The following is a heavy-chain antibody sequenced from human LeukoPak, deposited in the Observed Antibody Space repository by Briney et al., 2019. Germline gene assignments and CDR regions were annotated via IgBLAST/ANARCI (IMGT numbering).Heavy chain of an antibody. V-gene: IGHV3-11*01. CDR2: ISSGGGSI. Sequence: PGGSLRLSCAASGLTFSDYYMTWIRQAPGKGLEWVSYISSGGGSIYYADSVKGRLTISRDNAKNSLYLQMNSLRAEDTAVYYCAGKEDTVDYYYGLDVWGQGTTVTVSS. J-gene: IGHJ6*02. D-gene: IGHD4-23*01. CDR1: GLTFSDYY. CDR3: AGKEDTVDYYYGLDV.